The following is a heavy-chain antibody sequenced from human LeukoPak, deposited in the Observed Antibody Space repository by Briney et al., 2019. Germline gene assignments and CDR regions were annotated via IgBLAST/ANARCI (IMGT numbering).Heavy chain of an antibody. CDR2: ISGSGGDT. J-gene: IGHJ4*02. CDR3: AKTTAGYSSGRYPGWPVDY. V-gene: IGHV3-23*01. D-gene: IGHD6-19*01. Sequence: GGSLRLSCAASGFTFRSYAIYWVRQAPGKGLEWVSGISGSGGDTYFADSVKDRFTISRDNSKNTVFLQMDRLIAEDTAVYYCAKTTAGYSSGRYPGWPVDYWGQGTLVTVSS. CDR1: GFTFRSYA.